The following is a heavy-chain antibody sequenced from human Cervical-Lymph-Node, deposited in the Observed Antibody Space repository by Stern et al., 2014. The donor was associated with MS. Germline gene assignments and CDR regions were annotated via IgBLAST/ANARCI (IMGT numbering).Heavy chain of an antibody. Sequence: QVQLGQSGAEVKKPGASVKVSCKTSGYTFTDYDINWVRQAPGQGLEWMGWISGYNGKTKSAQKGQGRVTMATDTSTSTAYMELTTLRSDDTAVYFCVRAGCRTTTCIYGMDIWGQGTTVTVSS. J-gene: IGHJ6*02. V-gene: IGHV1-18*01. D-gene: IGHD2-2*01. CDR1: GYTFTDYD. CDR2: ISGYNGKT. CDR3: VRAGCRTTTCIYGMDI.